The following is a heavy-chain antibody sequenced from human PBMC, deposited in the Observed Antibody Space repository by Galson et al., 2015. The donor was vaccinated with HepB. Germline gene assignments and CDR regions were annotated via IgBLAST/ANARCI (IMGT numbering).Heavy chain of an antibody. CDR1: GYTFTSYG. Sequence: SVKVSCKASGYTFTSYGISWVRQAPGQGLEWMGWISAYNGNTNYAQKLQGRVTMTTDTSTSTAYMELRSLRSDDTAAYYCARDRATYYYDSRAAFDIWGQGTMVTVSS. CDR3: ARDRATYYYDSRAAFDI. D-gene: IGHD3-22*01. CDR2: ISAYNGNT. J-gene: IGHJ3*02. V-gene: IGHV1-18*01.